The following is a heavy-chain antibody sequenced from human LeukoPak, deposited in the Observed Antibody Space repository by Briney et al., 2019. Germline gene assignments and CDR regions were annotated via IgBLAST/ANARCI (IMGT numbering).Heavy chain of an antibody. V-gene: IGHV4-61*08. CDR3: ARDQGGSSYRHAFDL. CDR2: VYYTGST. Sequence: SETLSLTCTVSGDSFNSDDYYWSWVRQPPGKGLEWIGYVYYTGSTDYHSTLKSRVTISLDTSNNQFSLKLTSVAAADTAVYYCARDQGGSSYRHAFDLWGQGTMVTVSS. J-gene: IGHJ3*01. D-gene: IGHD1-26*01. CDR1: GDSFNSDDYY.